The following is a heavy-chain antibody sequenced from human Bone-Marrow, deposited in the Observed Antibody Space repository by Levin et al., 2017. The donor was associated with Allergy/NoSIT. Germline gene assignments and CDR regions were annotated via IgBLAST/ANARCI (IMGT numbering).Heavy chain of an antibody. CDR2: IRSKAYGGTT. V-gene: IGHV3-49*03. CDR1: GFTFGDYA. Sequence: GESLKISCTASGFTFGDYAMSWFRQAPGKGLEWVGFIRSKAYGGTTEYAASVKGRFTISRDDSKSIAYLQMNSLKTEDTAVYYCTRDAVAGYYFDSWGQGTLVTVSS. D-gene: IGHD6-19*01. CDR3: TRDAVAGYYFDS. J-gene: IGHJ4*02.